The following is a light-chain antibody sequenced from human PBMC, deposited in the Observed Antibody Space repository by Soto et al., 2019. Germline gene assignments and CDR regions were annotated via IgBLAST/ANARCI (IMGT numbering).Light chain of an antibody. CDR2: DAS. CDR3: QQYNSYSQT. CDR1: QSISSW. V-gene: IGKV1-5*01. J-gene: IGKJ1*01. Sequence: DIKMTQSPSTLSASVEDRVTITCRASQSISSWLAWYQQKPGKAPKLLIYDASSLESGVPSRFSGSGSGTEFTLTISSLQPDDFATYYCQQYNSYSQTFGQGTKVDI.